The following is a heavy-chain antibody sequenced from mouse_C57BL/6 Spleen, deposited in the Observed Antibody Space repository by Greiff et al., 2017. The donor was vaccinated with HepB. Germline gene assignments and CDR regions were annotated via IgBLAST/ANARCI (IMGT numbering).Heavy chain of an antibody. CDR1: GYTFTDYE. CDR2: IDPETGGT. D-gene: IGHD2-3*01. J-gene: IGHJ3*01. Sequence: QVQLQQSGAELVRPGASVTLSCKASGYTFTDYEMHWVKQTPVHGLEWIGAIDPETGGTAYNQKFKGKAILTADKSSSTAYMELRSLTSEDSAVYYCTSRGSDRSIYDGYLTWFAYWGQGTLVTVSA. CDR3: TSRGSDRSIYDGYLTWFAY. V-gene: IGHV1-15*01.